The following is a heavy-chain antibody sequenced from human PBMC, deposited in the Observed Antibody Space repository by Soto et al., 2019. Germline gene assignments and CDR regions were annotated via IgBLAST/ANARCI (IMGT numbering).Heavy chain of an antibody. V-gene: IGHV1-46*01. J-gene: IGHJ4*02. CDR2: INPSGGST. Sequence: ASVKVSCKASGYTFTSYYMHWVRQAPGQGLEWMGIINPSGGSTSYAQKFQGRVTMTRDTSTSTVYMELSSLRSEDTAVYYCARDDSSGYYYVAKYYFDYWGQGILVTVSS. CDR1: GYTFTSYY. CDR3: ARDDSSGYYYVAKYYFDY. D-gene: IGHD3-22*01.